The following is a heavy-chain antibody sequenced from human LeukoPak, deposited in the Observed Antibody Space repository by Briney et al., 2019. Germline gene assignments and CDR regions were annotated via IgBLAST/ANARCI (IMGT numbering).Heavy chain of an antibody. CDR3: ARGGYSYGYAIDY. Sequence: ASVKVSCEASGGTFSSYAISWVRQAPGQGLEWMGGIIPIFGTANYAQKFQGRVTITADESTSTAYMELSSLRSEDTAVYYCARGGYSYGYAIDYWGQGTLVTVSS. J-gene: IGHJ4*02. D-gene: IGHD5-18*01. V-gene: IGHV1-69*13. CDR1: GGTFSSYA. CDR2: IIPIFGTA.